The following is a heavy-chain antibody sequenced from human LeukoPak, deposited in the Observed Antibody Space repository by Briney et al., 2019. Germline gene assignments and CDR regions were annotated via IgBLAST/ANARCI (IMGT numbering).Heavy chain of an antibody. V-gene: IGHV1-69*13. CDR3: ARAYSSGLIDY. Sequence: VASVKVSCKASGGTFSSYAISWVRQAPGQGLERMGGLIPIFGTANYAQKFQGRVTITADESTSTAYMELSSLRSEDTAVYYCARAYSSGLIDYWVQGTLVTVSS. CDR2: LIPIFGTA. CDR1: GGTFSSYA. J-gene: IGHJ4*02. D-gene: IGHD6-19*01.